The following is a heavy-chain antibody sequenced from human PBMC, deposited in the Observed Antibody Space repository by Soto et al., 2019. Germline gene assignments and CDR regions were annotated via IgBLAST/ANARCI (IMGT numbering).Heavy chain of an antibody. V-gene: IGHV3-23*01. CDR3: AREPRDSSGYSRGVDY. CDR2: ISGSGGST. D-gene: IGHD3-22*01. J-gene: IGHJ4*02. Sequence: PGGSLRLSCAASGFTFSSDAMTWVRQAPGKGLEWVSVISGSGGSTYFADSVKGRFTISRDNSKDTLYLQMNSLRAEDTAVYYCAREPRDSSGYSRGVDYWGQGTLVTVSS. CDR1: GFTFSSDA.